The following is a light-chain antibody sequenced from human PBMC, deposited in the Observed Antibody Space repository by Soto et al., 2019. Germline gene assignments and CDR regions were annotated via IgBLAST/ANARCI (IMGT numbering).Light chain of an antibody. CDR2: KAS. CDR3: QQYDTYSLT. CDR1: QSISSW. V-gene: IGKV1-5*03. J-gene: IGKJ4*01. Sequence: MTQSPATLSASVGDRVTITCRASQSISSWLAWYQQKPGKAPNLLIYKASTLESGVPSRFSGSGSGTEFTLTISSLQPDDFATYYCQQYDTYSLTFGGGTKVEIK.